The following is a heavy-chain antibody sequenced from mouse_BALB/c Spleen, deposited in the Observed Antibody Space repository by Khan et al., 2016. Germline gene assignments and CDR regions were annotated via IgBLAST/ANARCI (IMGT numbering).Heavy chain of an antibody. J-gene: IGHJ3*01. V-gene: IGHV9-3-1*01. Sequence: QIQLVQSGPELKKPGETVKISCKASGYTFTNYGMNWVKQAPGKGLKWMGWINTYTEEPTYADDFKGRFAFSLQTSASTAYLQINNLKNEDTARYFCAIGGDYGGFASWGQGTLVTVSA. CDR1: GYTFTNYG. CDR3: AIGGDYGGFAS. CDR2: INTYTEEP. D-gene: IGHD2-13*01.